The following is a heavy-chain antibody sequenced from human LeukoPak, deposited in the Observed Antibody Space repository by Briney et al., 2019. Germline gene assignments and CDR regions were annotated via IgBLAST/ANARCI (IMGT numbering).Heavy chain of an antibody. D-gene: IGHD3-22*01. CDR1: GFTFSSYA. J-gene: IGHJ5*02. CDR2: ISGSGGST. V-gene: IGHV3-23*01. Sequence: GGSLRLSCAASGFTFSSYAMSWVRQAPGKGLEWVSAISGSGGSTYYADSVKGRFTISRDNSKNTLYLQMNSLRAEDTAVYYCATNGGYDSSGYYSSSWGQGTLVTVSS. CDR3: ATNGGYDSSGYYSSS.